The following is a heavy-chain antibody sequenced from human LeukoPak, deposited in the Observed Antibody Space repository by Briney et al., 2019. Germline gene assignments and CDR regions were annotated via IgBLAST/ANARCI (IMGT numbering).Heavy chain of an antibody. V-gene: IGHV3-23*01. CDR3: AKDDAWLQFGE. J-gene: IGHJ4*02. Sequence: QAGGSLRLSCEASGFTFTKFWMSWVRQAPGKGLEWVSAISGSGGSTYYADSVKGRFTISRDNSKNTLYLEVISLTAEDTAVYYCAKDDAWLQFGEWSQGTLVTVSS. CDR2: ISGSGGST. D-gene: IGHD3-10*01. CDR1: GFTFTKFW.